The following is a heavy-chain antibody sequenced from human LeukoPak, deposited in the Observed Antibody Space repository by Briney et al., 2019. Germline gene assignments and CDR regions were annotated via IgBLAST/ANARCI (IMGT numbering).Heavy chain of an antibody. J-gene: IGHJ6*03. CDR1: GGSISSYY. CDR3: AGDRYYYGSGSYPYMDV. Sequence: SETLSLTCTVSGGSISSYYWSWIRQPAGKGLEWIGRIHTSGSTNYNPSLKSRVTMSVDTSKNQFSLKLSSVTAVDTAVYYCAGDRYYYGSGSYPYMDVWGKGTTVTISS. CDR2: IHTSGST. D-gene: IGHD3-10*01. V-gene: IGHV4-4*07.